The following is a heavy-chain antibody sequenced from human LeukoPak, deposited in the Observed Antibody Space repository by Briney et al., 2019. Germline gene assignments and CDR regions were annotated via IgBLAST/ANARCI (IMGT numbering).Heavy chain of an antibody. V-gene: IGHV4-34*01. CDR2: INHSGST. CDR1: GGSFSGYY. J-gene: IGHJ3*02. D-gene: IGHD1-26*01. Sequence: SETLSLTCAVYGGSFSGYYWSWIRQPPGKGLEWIGEINHSGSTNYNPSLKSRVTISVDTSKNQFSLKLSSVTAADTAVYYCARVLRSSDAFDIWGQGTMVTVSS. CDR3: ARVLRSSDAFDI.